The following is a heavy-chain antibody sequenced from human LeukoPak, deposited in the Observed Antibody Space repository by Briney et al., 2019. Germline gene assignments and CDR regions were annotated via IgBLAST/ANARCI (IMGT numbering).Heavy chain of an antibody. D-gene: IGHD2-2*01. CDR2: IKNKTNGETT. CDR3: ARGFCSSTNCYQGPFDY. CDR1: GFTFSSAW. V-gene: IGHV3-15*01. Sequence: GGSLRLSCAASGFTFSSAWMTWVRQAPGKGLEWVGHIKNKTNGETTDYAAPVKGRFIISRDDSKNTLYLQMNSLRTEDTAVYYCARGFCSSTNCYQGPFDYWGQGTLVTVSS. J-gene: IGHJ4*02.